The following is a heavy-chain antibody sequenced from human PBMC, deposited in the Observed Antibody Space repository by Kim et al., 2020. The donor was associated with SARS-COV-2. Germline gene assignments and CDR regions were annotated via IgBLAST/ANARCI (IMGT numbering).Heavy chain of an antibody. D-gene: IGHD3-22*01. V-gene: IGHV1-24*01. J-gene: IGHJ4*02. CDR1: GYTLTELS. CDR3: ATEVRSVGSGYYPFRY. Sequence: ASVKVSCKVSGYTLTELSMHWVRQAPGKGLEWMGGFDPEDGETIYAQKFQGRVTMTEDTSTDTAYMELSSLRSEDTAVYYCATEVRSVGSGYYPFRYWGQGTLVTVSS. CDR2: FDPEDGET.